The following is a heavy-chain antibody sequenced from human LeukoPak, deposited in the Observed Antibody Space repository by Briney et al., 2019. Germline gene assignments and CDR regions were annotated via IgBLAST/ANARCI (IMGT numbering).Heavy chain of an antibody. V-gene: IGHV3-23*01. Sequence: GGTLRLSCAASGFTFSSHGMNWVRQAPGKGLEWVSGSSSIGGRTYYADSVKGRFTISRDNSKNTLYLQMNSLRAEDTAVYYCAKESILMVATLDYWGQGTLVTVSS. CDR2: SSSIGGRT. CDR3: AKESILMVATLDY. CDR1: GFTFSSHG. J-gene: IGHJ4*02. D-gene: IGHD2-8*01.